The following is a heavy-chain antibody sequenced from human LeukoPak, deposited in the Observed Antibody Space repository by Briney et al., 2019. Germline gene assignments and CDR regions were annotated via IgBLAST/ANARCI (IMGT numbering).Heavy chain of an antibody. CDR3: ARHSRLFDP. CDR1: GGSISSGSYY. V-gene: IGHV4-61*02. D-gene: IGHD1-26*01. Sequence: SQTLSLTCTVSGGSISSGSYYWSWIRQPAGKGLEWIGRIYTSGSTNYNPSLKSRVTISVDTSKNQFSLKLSSVTAADTAVYYCARHSRLFDPWGQGTLVTVSS. CDR2: IYTSGST. J-gene: IGHJ5*02.